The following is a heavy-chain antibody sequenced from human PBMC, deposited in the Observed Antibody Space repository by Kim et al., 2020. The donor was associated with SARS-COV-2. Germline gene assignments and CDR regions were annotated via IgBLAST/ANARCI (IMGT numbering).Heavy chain of an antibody. D-gene: IGHD2-15*01. CDR2: INPSGGST. V-gene: IGHV1-46*03. Sequence: ASVKVSCKASGYTFTSYYMHWVRQAPGQGLEWMGIINPSGGSTSYAQKFQGRVTMTRDTSTSTVYMELSSLRSEDTAVYYCARGRGSGGSWYYYGMDVWGQGTTVTVSS. J-gene: IGHJ6*02. CDR1: GYTFTSYY. CDR3: ARGRGSGGSWYYYGMDV.